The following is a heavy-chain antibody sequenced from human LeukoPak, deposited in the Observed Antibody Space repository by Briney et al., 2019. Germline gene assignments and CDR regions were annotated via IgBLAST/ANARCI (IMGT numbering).Heavy chain of an antibody. CDR1: GYTFTSYG. Sequence: ASVKVSCKASGYTFTSYGISWVRQAPGQGLEWMGWISAYDGNTNYAQKLQGRVTMTTDTSTSTAYMELRSLRSDDTAVYYCATSSPDYYGSGSYHRRWFDPWGQGTLVTVSS. D-gene: IGHD3-10*01. CDR3: ATSSPDYYGSGSYHRRWFDP. CDR2: ISAYDGNT. V-gene: IGHV1-18*01. J-gene: IGHJ5*02.